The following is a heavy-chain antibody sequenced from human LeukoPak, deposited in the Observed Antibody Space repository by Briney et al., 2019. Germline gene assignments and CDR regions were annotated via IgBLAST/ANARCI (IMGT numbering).Heavy chain of an antibody. D-gene: IGHD2-21*01. J-gene: IGHJ4*02. CDR3: VRDAERGGDSDY. Sequence: GGSLRLSCAASGFTFGSYWMAWVRQAPEKGLEWLANIKPDGGEKYYLDSVKGRFTISRDNVKNSLYLQMDSLRAEDTAVYYCVRDAERGGDSDYWGQGTLVTVSS. CDR1: GFTFGSYW. CDR2: IKPDGGEK. V-gene: IGHV3-7*03.